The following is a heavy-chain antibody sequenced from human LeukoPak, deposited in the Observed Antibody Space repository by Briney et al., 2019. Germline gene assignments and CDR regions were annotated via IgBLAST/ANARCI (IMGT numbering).Heavy chain of an antibody. Sequence: ASVKVSCKASGYTFTSYAMNWVRQAPGQGLEWMGWINTNTGNPTYAQGFTGRFVFSLDTSVSTAYLQISSLKAEDTAVYYCARAYIVVVPAAIPGAPYYGMDVWGQGTTVTVSS. CDR2: INTNTGNP. CDR1: GYTFTSYA. J-gene: IGHJ6*02. D-gene: IGHD2-2*02. V-gene: IGHV7-4-1*02. CDR3: ARAYIVVVPAAIPGAPYYGMDV.